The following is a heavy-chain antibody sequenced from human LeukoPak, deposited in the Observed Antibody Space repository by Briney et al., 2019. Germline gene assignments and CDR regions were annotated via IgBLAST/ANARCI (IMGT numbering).Heavy chain of an antibody. CDR2: ISSSSSYI. CDR3: ATGYSSVLSSDDY. J-gene: IGHJ4*02. D-gene: IGHD6-19*01. Sequence: GGSLRLSCAAPGFTFSSYSMNWVRQAPGKGLEWVSSISSSSSYIYYADSVKGRFTISRDNAKNSLYLQMNSLRAEDTAVYYCATGYSSVLSSDDYWGQGTLVTVSS. V-gene: IGHV3-21*01. CDR1: GFTFSSYS.